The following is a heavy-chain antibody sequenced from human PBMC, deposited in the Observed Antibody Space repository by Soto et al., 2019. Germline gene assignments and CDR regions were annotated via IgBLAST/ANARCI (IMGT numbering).Heavy chain of an antibody. CDR2: TSYDGSDK. D-gene: IGHD3-16*01. CDR3: ARWGTTGGLDV. Sequence: QVQLVESGGGVVQPGTSLRVSCVGSGFTFRSYVIHWVRQAPGKGLEWVALTSYDGSDKYYGDSARGRFTISRDNSRNTVDLQMDSLRLEVTALYYCARWGTTGGLDVWGQGTLVSVSS. V-gene: IGHV3-30*19. J-gene: IGHJ1*01. CDR1: GFTFRSYV.